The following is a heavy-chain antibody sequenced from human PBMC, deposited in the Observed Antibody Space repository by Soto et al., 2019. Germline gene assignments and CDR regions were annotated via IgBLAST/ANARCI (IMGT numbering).Heavy chain of an antibody. CDR1: GFTFSSYA. V-gene: IGHV3-23*01. J-gene: IGHJ6*03. CDR3: AKGSGYCSGGSCYSDYYYYMDV. D-gene: IGHD2-15*01. Sequence: VQLLESGGGLVQPGGSLRLSCAASGFTFSSYAMSWVRQAPGKGLEWVSAISGSGGSTYYADSVKGRFTISRDNSKNTLYLQMNSLRAEDTAVYYCAKGSGYCSGGSCYSDYYYYMDVWGKGTTVTVSS. CDR2: ISGSGGST.